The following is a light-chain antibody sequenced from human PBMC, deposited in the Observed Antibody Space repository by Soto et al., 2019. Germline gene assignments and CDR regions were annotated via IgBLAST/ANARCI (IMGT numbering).Light chain of an antibody. CDR1: QSISSSH. J-gene: IGKJ5*01. V-gene: IGKV3-15*01. Sequence: EIVMTQSPATLSVSPGERATLSCRASQSISSSHLAWYQQKPGQAPRLLIYGASTRATVPARFSGSGSGTEFTLTISSLQSEDFALYYCQQHNNWPLTFGQGTRLEIK. CDR3: QQHNNWPLT. CDR2: GAS.